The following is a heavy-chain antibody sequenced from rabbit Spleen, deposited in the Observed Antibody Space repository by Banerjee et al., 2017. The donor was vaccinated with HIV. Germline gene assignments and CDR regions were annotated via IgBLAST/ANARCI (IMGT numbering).Heavy chain of an antibody. CDR3: ARERAGGFNNWGGNGAEL. V-gene: IGHV1S7*01. Sequence: QLEESAGGLVQPGGSLKLSCTASGFTLSSYYMNWVRQAPGKGLEWIGYIDPVFGITYYANWVNGRFSISRENAQNTAFLQMTSLTAADTATYFCARERAGGFNNWGGNGAELWGQGTLVTVS. CDR1: GFTLSSYY. D-gene: IGHD4-1*01. J-gene: IGHJ3*01. CDR2: IDPVFGIT.